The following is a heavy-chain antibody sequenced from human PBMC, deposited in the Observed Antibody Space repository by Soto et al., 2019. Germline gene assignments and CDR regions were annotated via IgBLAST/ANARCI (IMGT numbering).Heavy chain of an antibody. CDR1: GFSLSTSGVG. V-gene: IGHV2-5*01. J-gene: IGHJ2*01. CDR2: IYWNDDK. Sequence: QITLKESGPTLVKPTQTLTLTCTFSGFSLSTSGVGVGWIRQPPGKALEWLALIYWNDDKRYSPSLKSRLTITKDTSKNQVILTMTNMDPVDTATYYCAQRGRGVVGGTMVWYCDLWCRGTLFTVSS. CDR3: AQRGRGVVGGTMVWYCDL. D-gene: IGHD1-26*01.